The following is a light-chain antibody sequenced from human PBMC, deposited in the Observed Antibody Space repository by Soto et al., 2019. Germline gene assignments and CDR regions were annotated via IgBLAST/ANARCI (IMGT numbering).Light chain of an antibody. CDR2: RPS. V-gene: IGKV3-20*01. CDR1: QSVDTTF. CDR3: QQYISSVT. J-gene: IGKJ1*01. Sequence: EIVLTQSPGSLSLSPGQRATLSCRASQSVDTTFFAWYQKKPGQAPRLLIYRPSKRATGIPDRFSGSGSGTDLPIIISRLETEDFAVYYCQQYISSVTFGQGTKVEIK.